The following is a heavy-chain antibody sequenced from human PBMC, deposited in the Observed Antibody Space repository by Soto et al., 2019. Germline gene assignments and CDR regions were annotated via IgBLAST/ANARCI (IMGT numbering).Heavy chain of an antibody. Sequence: EVQLVESGGGLVQPGGSLRLSCAASGFTFSSYSMNWVRQAPGKGLEWVSYISSSSSTIYYADSVKGRFTISRDNAKNALDLQMNSRRDEDTAVYYCAREGGNLNWFDPWGQGTLVTVSS. CDR2: ISSSSSTI. J-gene: IGHJ5*02. D-gene: IGHD1-26*01. CDR1: GFTFSSYS. CDR3: AREGGNLNWFDP. V-gene: IGHV3-48*02.